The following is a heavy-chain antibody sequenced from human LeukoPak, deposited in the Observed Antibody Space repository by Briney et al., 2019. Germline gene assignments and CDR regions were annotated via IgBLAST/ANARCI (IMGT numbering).Heavy chain of an antibody. CDR3: ARGPLWFGEYYMDD. D-gene: IGHD3-10*01. Sequence: PSETLSLTCTVSGGSISSSSYYWGWIRQPPGKGLEWIGSIYYSGSTYYNPSLKSRVTISVDTSKNQFSLKLSSVTAADTAVYYCARGPLWFGEYYMDDWGKGTTVTVSS. V-gene: IGHV4-39*07. J-gene: IGHJ6*03. CDR1: GGSISSSSYY. CDR2: IYYSGST.